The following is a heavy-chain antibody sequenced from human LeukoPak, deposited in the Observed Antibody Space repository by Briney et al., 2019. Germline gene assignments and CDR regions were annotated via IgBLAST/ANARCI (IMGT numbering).Heavy chain of an antibody. V-gene: IGHV4-59*01. CDR3: AREGTAGTNLNWFDP. Sequence: KPSETLSLTCTVSGGSISSYYWSWIRQPPGKGLEWIGYISYSGSTNFNPSLKSRVTISVDTSKNQFSLKLSSVNAADTAVYYCAREGTAGTNLNWFDPWGQGTLVTVSS. D-gene: IGHD1-1*01. CDR2: ISYSGST. J-gene: IGHJ5*02. CDR1: GGSISSYY.